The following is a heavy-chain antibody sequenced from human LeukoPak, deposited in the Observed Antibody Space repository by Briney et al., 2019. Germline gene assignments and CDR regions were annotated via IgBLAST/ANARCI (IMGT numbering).Heavy chain of an antibody. CDR3: ARTPISPIYDYVWGSYRSSLFDY. V-gene: IGHV4-34*01. J-gene: IGHJ4*02. D-gene: IGHD3-16*02. Sequence: SETLSLTCAVYGGSFSGYYWSWIRQPPGKGLEWIGEINHSGSTNYNPSLKSRVTISVDTSKNQSSLKLSSVTAADTAVYYCARTPISPIYDYVWGSYRSSLFDYWGQGTLVTVSS. CDR2: INHSGST. CDR1: GGSFSGYY.